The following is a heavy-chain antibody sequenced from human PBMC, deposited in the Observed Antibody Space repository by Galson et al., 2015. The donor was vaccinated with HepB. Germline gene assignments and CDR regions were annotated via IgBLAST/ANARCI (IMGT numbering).Heavy chain of an antibody. CDR2: IYPGDSDT. CDR1: GHSFTTYW. V-gene: IGHV5-51*01. Sequence: QSGAEVKKPGESLKISCKGSGHSFTTYWIGWVRQMPGKGLEWMGIIYPGDSDTRYRPSFQGQVTISADKSTNTAYLQWSSLKASDTAMYYCATFSYGSGSYYAWFDPWGQGTLVTVSS. CDR3: ATFSYGSGSYYAWFDP. D-gene: IGHD3-10*01. J-gene: IGHJ5*02.